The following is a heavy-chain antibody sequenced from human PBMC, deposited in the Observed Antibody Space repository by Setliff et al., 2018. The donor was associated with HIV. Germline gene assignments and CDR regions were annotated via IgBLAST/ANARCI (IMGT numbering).Heavy chain of an antibody. D-gene: IGHD1-26*01. CDR2: ISSSGSYI. CDR3: ARDILGATADAFDI. J-gene: IGHJ3*02. CDR1: GFTFFDYA. V-gene: IGHV3-21*01. Sequence: GGSLRLSCAASGFTFFDYALNWVRQAPGKGLEWVSSISSSGSYIYYADSVKGRFTISRDNAKNSLYLQMNTLRAEDTAVYYCARDILGATADAFDIWGQGTMVTVSS.